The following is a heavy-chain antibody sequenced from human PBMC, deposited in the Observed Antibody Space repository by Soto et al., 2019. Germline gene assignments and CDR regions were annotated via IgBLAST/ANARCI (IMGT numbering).Heavy chain of an antibody. J-gene: IGHJ4*02. V-gene: IGHV3-21*01. CDR3: VRARSTDSRPDY. D-gene: IGHD3-22*01. CDR2: ITSSSSYI. Sequence: EVQLVESGGGLVKPGGSLRLSCAASGFTFSLYSMIWVRLAPGKGLEWVASITSSSSYIYYEDSLKGRFTISRDNAKNSLFLQLDSLRAEDTAVYFCVRARSTDSRPDYWGQGTLVTVSS. CDR1: GFTFSLYS.